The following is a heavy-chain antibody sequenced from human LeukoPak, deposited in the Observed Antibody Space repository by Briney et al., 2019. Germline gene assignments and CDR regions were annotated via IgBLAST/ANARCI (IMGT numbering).Heavy chain of an antibody. V-gene: IGHV3-30*02. Sequence: GGSLRLSCAASGFTFSSYGMHWVRRAPGKGLEGVAFIRYDGSNKYYADSVKGRFTISRDNSKNTLYLQMNSLRAEDTAVYYCARSSSWYQAIWFDPWGQGTLVTVSS. CDR1: GFTFSSYG. CDR2: IRYDGSNK. J-gene: IGHJ5*02. D-gene: IGHD6-13*01. CDR3: ARSSSWYQAIWFDP.